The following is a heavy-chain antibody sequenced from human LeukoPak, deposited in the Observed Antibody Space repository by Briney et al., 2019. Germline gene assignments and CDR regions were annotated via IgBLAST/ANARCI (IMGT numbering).Heavy chain of an antibody. CDR2: MSSDGNAM. D-gene: IGHD3-22*01. CDR3: VRESEYYFDHSASFDY. V-gene: IGHV3-30-3*01. J-gene: IGHJ4*02. Sequence: GGSLRLSCVASGFTFTAYLIHWVRQAPGKGLEWVAVMSSDGNAMFYADSVKGRFTISRDNSKNTLYLQMNSLRAEDTAVYYCVRESEYYFDHSASFDYWGQGTLVTVSS. CDR1: GFTFTAYL.